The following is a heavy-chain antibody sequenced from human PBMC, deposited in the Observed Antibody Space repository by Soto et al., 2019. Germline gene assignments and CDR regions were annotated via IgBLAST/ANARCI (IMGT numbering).Heavy chain of an antibody. Sequence: VQLVQSGAEVKKPGASVKVSCKASGYTFTSYGISWVRQAPGQGLEWMGWISAYNGNTNYAQKLQGRVTMTTDTSTRTAYMELRSLRSDDTAVYYCATAQQTTVTTTGGDYWGQGTLVTVSS. J-gene: IGHJ4*02. D-gene: IGHD4-17*01. CDR2: ISAYNGNT. CDR1: GYTFTSYG. CDR3: ATAQQTTVTTTGGDY. V-gene: IGHV1-18*01.